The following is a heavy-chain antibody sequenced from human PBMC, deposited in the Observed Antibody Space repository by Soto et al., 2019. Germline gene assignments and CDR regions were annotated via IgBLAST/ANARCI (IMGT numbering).Heavy chain of an antibody. CDR2: ISYDGSNK. V-gene: IGHV3-30-3*01. J-gene: IGHJ4*02. Sequence: GGSLRLSCAASGFTFSSYAMHWVRQAPGKGLEWVAVISYDGSNKYYADSVKGRFTISRDNSKNTLYLQMNSLRAEDTAVYYCARWATVTSHDYWGQGTLVTVSS. CDR1: GFTFSSYA. CDR3: ARWATVTSHDY. D-gene: IGHD4-17*01.